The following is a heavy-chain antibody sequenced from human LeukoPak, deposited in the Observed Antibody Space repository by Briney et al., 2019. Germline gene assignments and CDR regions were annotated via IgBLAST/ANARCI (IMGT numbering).Heavy chain of an antibody. V-gene: IGHV4-34*01. Sequence: LSETLSLTCAVYGGSFSGYYWSWIRQPPGKGLEWIGEINHSGSTNYNPSLKSRVTISVDTSKNQFSLKLSSVTAADTAVYYCARRRMIVVVNNWFDPWGQGTLVTVPS. CDR2: INHSGST. CDR3: ARRRMIVVVNNWFDP. J-gene: IGHJ5*02. CDR1: GGSFSGYY. D-gene: IGHD3-22*01.